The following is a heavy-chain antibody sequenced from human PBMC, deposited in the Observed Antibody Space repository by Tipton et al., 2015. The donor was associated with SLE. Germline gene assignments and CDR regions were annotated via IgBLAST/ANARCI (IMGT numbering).Heavy chain of an antibody. J-gene: IGHJ4*02. D-gene: IGHD3-3*01. V-gene: IGHV4-59*08. CDR2: IYYSGST. CDR3: ARHKLRFLFGY. CDR1: GGSISSYY. Sequence: TLSLTCTVSGGSISSYYWSWIRQPPGKGLEWIGYIYYSGSTYYNPSLKSRVTISVDTSKNQFSLKLSSVTAADTAVYYCARHKLRFLFGYWGQGTLVTVSS.